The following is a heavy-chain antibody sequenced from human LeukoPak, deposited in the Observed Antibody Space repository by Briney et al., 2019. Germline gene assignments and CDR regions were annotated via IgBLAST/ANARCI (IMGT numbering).Heavy chain of an antibody. CDR3: TRLQYGSGTDY. J-gene: IGHJ4*02. Sequence: XXVRQASGXXLEWVGRIRSKANSYATAYAASVKGRFTISRDDSKNTAYLQMNSLKTEDTAVYYCTRLQYGSGTDYWGQGTLVTVSS. V-gene: IGHV3-73*01. CDR2: IRSKANSYAT. D-gene: IGHD3-10*01.